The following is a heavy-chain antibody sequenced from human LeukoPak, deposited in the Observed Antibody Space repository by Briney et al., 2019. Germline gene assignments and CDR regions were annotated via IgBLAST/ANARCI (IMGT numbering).Heavy chain of an antibody. CDR1: GFTLSSYW. CDR2: IKPDGSYT. Sequence: PGGSLRLSCAASGFTLSSYWMYWVGHAPGKGLVWVSQIKPDGSYTSYADSVKGRFTVSRDNAKDTVYLQMNSLRAEDTAVYYSARGGLAAAGDYWGQGTLVTVSS. CDR3: ARGGLAAAGDY. D-gene: IGHD6-25*01. J-gene: IGHJ4*02. V-gene: IGHV3-74*01.